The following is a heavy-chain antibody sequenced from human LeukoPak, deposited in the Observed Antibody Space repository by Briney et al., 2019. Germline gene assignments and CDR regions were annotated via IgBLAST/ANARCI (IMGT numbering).Heavy chain of an antibody. CDR1: GFTFSSYW. CDR2: ISGSGGST. CDR3: ASLYDSSGYYVRLGAFDI. V-gene: IGHV3-23*01. Sequence: PGGSLRLSFAASGFTFSSYWMSWVRQAPGKGLEWVSAISGSGGSTYYADSVKGRFTISRDNSKNTLYLQMNSLRAEDTAVYYCASLYDSSGYYVRLGAFDIWGQGTMVTVSS. D-gene: IGHD3-22*01. J-gene: IGHJ3*02.